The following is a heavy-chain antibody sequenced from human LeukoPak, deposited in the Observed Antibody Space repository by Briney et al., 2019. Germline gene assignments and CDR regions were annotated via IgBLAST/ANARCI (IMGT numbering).Heavy chain of an antibody. CDR2: IYIDGSK. V-gene: IGHV3-66*02. CDR1: GVTVSSHY. CDR3: ARLPSY. J-gene: IGHJ4*02. Sequence: GGSLRLSCAASGVTVSSHYMTWVRQAPGKRLEWVSVIYIDGSKYYADSVKGRFTISRDHSKNTLYLQLNSLRPEDTAVYYCARLPSYWGQGTLVTVSS.